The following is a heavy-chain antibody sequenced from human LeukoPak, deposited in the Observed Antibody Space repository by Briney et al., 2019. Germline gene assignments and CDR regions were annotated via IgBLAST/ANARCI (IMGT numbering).Heavy chain of an antibody. J-gene: IGHJ4*02. D-gene: IGHD3-22*01. CDR3: ARGRFVLDYYRFDY. V-gene: IGHV1-46*01. CDR1: GYTFTSYY. Sequence: ASVTVSSTASGYTFTSYYMHWVRQAPGQGLEWMGMFNPSGGGTTYAQRFQGRVTMTRDTSTSTVYMELSSLRSEDTAVYYCARGRFVLDYYRFDYWGQGTLVTVSS. CDR2: FNPSGGGT.